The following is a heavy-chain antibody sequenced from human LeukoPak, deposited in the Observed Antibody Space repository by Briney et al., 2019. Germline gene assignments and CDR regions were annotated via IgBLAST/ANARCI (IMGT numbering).Heavy chain of an antibody. J-gene: IGHJ4*02. V-gene: IGHV3-74*01. D-gene: IGHD5-18*01. CDR3: ARERIQLWLRVFDY. Sequence: GGSLRLSCAASGFTFSSYWMHWVRQAPGKGLVWVSRINSDGSSTSYADSVKGRFTISRDNAKTTLYLQMNSLRAEDTAVYYCARERIQLWLRVFDYWGQGTLVTVSS. CDR2: INSDGSST. CDR1: GFTFSSYW.